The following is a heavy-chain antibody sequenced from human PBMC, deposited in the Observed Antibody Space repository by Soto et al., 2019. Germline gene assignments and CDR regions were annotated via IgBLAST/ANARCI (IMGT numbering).Heavy chain of an antibody. D-gene: IGHD3-10*01. CDR2: LNSGGSTT. CDR3: ASGGRLAYYLDV. Sequence: EVQLVESGGSLVQPGGSLRLSCAASEFTFSDHWMHWVRQAPGEGLVWVSRLNSGGSTTNYADSVKGRFTISRDNAKNTVYLQMNSLRVEDTAVYYCASGGRLAYYLDVWGKGTTVTVSS. V-gene: IGHV3-74*01. CDR1: EFTFSDHW. J-gene: IGHJ6*03.